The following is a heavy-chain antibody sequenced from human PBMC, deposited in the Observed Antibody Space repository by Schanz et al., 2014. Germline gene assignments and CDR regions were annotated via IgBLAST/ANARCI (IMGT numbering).Heavy chain of an antibody. CDR3: AKAEDDIWTEEDY. V-gene: IGHV1-18*01. D-gene: IGHD3-9*01. J-gene: IGHJ4*02. CDR2: ISAYNGNT. CDR1: GYTFTSYG. Sequence: QVQLVQSGAEVKKPGASVKVSCKASGYTFTSYGISWVRQAPGQGLEWMGWISAYNGNTKYPQKLQGRVTMTTDTSASAAYMELRSLRSDDAAVEYCAKAEDDIWTEEDYWGQGTLVTVSS.